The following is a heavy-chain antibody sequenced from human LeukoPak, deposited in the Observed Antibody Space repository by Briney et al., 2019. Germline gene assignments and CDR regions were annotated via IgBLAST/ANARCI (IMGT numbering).Heavy chain of an antibody. V-gene: IGHV4-39*07. CDR1: GGSISSSSYY. J-gene: IGHJ4*02. Sequence: SETLSLTCTVSGGSISSSSYYWGWIRQPPGKGLEWIGSIYYSGSTYYNPSLKSRVTISVDTSKNQFSLRLSSVTAADTAVYYCARGSLYDFWSGYYTGCFDYWGQGTLVTVSS. CDR3: ARGSLYDFWSGYYTGCFDY. D-gene: IGHD3-3*01. CDR2: IYYSGST.